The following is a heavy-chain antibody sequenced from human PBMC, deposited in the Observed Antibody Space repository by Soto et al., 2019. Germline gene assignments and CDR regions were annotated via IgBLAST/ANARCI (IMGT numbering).Heavy chain of an antibody. Sequence: LRLSCAASGFTFITYWVTWVRQAPGNVLEWVARINEDGSEKYYVDSVKGRFSLSRDNAKNSLYVQMRSLRAEDTAVYYCAREWGTIFRVVTDYGFDVWGQGSTVTVSS. CDR2: INEDGSEK. CDR1: GFTFITYW. D-gene: IGHD3-3*01. V-gene: IGHV3-7*01. CDR3: AREWGTIFRVVTDYGFDV. J-gene: IGHJ6*02.